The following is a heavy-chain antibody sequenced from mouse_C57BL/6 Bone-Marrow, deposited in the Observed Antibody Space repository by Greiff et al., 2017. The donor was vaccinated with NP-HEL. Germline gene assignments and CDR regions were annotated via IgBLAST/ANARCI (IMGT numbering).Heavy chain of an antibody. J-gene: IGHJ3*01. CDR2: IYPRSGNT. V-gene: IGHV1-81*01. CDR3: ARSHYYGSSLAWFAY. D-gene: IGHD1-1*01. CDR1: GYTFTSYG. Sequence: SGAELARPGASVKLSCKASGYTFTSYGISWVKQRTGQGLEWIGEIYPRSGNTYYNEKFKGKATLTADKSSSTAYMELRSLTSEDSAVYFCARSHYYGSSLAWFAYWGQGTLVTVSA.